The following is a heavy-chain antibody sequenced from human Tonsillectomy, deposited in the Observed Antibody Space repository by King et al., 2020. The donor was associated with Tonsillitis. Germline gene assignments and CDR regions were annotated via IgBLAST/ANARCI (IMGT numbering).Heavy chain of an antibody. CDR1: GGSISSSSYY. CDR2: VYYSGST. J-gene: IGHJ4*02. D-gene: IGHD3-22*01. V-gene: IGHV4-39*01. CDR3: ARHPRGGLLLFGKDIQFDY. Sequence: LQLQESGPGLVKPSETLSLTCTVSGGSISSSSYYWVWIRQPPGKGLEWMGSVYYSGSTYYNPSLRSRVTISVDRSKNEFSLKLSSVTAADTAVFFCARHPRGGLLLFGKDIQFDYWGQGTLVTVSS.